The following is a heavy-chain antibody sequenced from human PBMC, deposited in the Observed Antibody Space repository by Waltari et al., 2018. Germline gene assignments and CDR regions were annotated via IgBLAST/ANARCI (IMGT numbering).Heavy chain of an antibody. CDR1: GLSFSSHW. D-gene: IGHD1-1*01. Sequence: EVQLVESGGGLVQPGESLRLSCVASGLSFSSHWIQWVRQAPGKGLVWVSRINSIGTSTDYADSVKGRFTISRDNAKNTVYLQMSSLRVEDTAVYYCTTGASGFDPWGQGALVRVSS. J-gene: IGHJ5*02. CDR2: INSIGTST. CDR3: TTGASGFDP. V-gene: IGHV3-74*01.